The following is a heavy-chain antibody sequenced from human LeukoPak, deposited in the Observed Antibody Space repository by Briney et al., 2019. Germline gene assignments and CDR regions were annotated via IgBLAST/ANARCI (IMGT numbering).Heavy chain of an antibody. J-gene: IGHJ4*02. D-gene: IGHD3-22*01. Sequence: ASVKVSCKASGYPFITYYLHWVRQAPGQGLQWMGVMNPKDDSASYAQNFQGRVTMTRDTSTSTVYIELSGLRSEDTAVYYCARLLNYYDRSGNYVRYFDYWRQGTLVTVSS. CDR1: GYPFITYY. CDR3: ARLLNYYDRSGNYVRYFDY. CDR2: MNPKDDSA. V-gene: IGHV1-46*01.